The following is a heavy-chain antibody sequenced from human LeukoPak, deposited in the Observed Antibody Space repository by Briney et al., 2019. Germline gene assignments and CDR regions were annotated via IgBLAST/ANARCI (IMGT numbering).Heavy chain of an antibody. Sequence: SETLSLTCAVYGGSFSGYYWTWIRQPPGKGLEWIGEINHSRGTNYNPSLKSRVTISVDTSKNQFSLKLSSVTAADTAVYYCARRSVAYSNDSIGYSPVYYFDYWGKEPWSPSPQ. J-gene: IGHJ4*01. CDR1: GGSFSGYY. CDR3: ARRSVAYSNDSIGYSPVYYFDY. CDR2: INHSRGT. V-gene: IGHV4-34*01. D-gene: IGHD3-22*01.